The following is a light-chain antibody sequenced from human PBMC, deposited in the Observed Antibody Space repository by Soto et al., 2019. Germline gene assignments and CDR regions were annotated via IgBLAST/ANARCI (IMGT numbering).Light chain of an antibody. V-gene: IGKV1-33*01. CDR2: DAS. J-gene: IGKJ2*01. Sequence: DIQMTQSPSSLSASVGDRVTITCQASQDISKYLNWYQQKPGKAPKRLIYDASNLETGVPSRFSGSGSGTDFTFTISSLQPEDIATYYCQQYDTLPRYTFGQGTKLEIK. CDR3: QQYDTLPRYT. CDR1: QDISKY.